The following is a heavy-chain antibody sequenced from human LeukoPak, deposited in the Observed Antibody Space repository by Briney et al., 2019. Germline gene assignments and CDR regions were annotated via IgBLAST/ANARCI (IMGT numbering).Heavy chain of an antibody. CDR2: IYYSGST. CDR1: GGSISSSSYY. CDR3: ARHKSAFDY. J-gene: IGHJ4*02. V-gene: IGHV4-39*01. Sequence: NTSETLSLTCTVSGGSISSSSYYWGWIRQPPGKGLEWIGSIYYSGSTYYNPSLKSRVTISVDTSKNQFSLKLSSVTAADTAVYYCARHKSAFDYWGQGTLVTVSS.